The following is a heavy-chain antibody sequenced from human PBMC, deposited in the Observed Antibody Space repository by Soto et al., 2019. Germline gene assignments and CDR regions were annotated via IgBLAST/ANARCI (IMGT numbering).Heavy chain of an antibody. CDR1: GYTFTSYG. CDR3: ASHPHQPAFYGDLAS. D-gene: IGHD4-17*01. V-gene: IGHV1-18*01. Sequence: GASVKVSCKASGYTFTSYGISWVRQAPGQGLEWMGWISAYNGNTNYAQKLQGRVTMTTDTSTSTAYMELRSLRSDDTAVYYCASHPHQPAFYGDLASWGQGTLVTVSS. J-gene: IGHJ5*02. CDR2: ISAYNGNT.